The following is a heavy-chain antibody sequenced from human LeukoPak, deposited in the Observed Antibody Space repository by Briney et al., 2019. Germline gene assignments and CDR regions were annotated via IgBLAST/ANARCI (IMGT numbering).Heavy chain of an antibody. D-gene: IGHD6-19*01. CDR1: GFTFDDYA. J-gene: IGHJ4*02. V-gene: IGHV3-9*01. Sequence: GRSLRLSCAASGFTFDDYAMHWVRQAPGKGLEWVSGISWNSGSIGYADSVKGRFTISRDNAKNSLYLQMNSLRAEDTAVYYCARSSGWYGSTMDYWGQGTLVTVSS. CDR3: ARSSGWYGSTMDY. CDR2: ISWNSGSI.